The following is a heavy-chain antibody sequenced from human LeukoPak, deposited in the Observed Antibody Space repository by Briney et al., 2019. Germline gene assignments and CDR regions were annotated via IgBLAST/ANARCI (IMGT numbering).Heavy chain of an antibody. V-gene: IGHV3-11*06. J-gene: IGHJ4*02. CDR2: IATESSYT. D-gene: IGHD1-1*01. CDR3: ARDFPTTRNFDD. Sequence: PGGSLRLSCAASGFSFSDYHMAWIRQAPGQGLEWVSFIATESSYTKYADSVGGRFTISRDDSKNALYLQMNSLRAEDTAMYYCARDFPTTRNFDDWGQGTLVTVSS. CDR1: GFSFSDYH.